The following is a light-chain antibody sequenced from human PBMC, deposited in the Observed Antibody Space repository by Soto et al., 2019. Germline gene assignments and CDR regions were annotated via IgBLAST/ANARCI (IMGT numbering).Light chain of an antibody. CDR1: QGISNY. CDR2: AAS. CDR3: QQYYSYPWT. V-gene: IGKV1-8*01. Sequence: AIRMTQSPSSLSASTGDRVTITCRASQGISNYLAWYQQKPGKAPKVLIHAASTLQGGVPSRFSGSGSGTDFTLTISGLQSDDFATYYCQQYYSYPWTFGQGTKVEIK. J-gene: IGKJ1*01.